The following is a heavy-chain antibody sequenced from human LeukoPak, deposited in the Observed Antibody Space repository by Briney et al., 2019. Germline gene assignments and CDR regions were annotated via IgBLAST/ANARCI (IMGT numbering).Heavy chain of an antibody. CDR3: ARTYFDFWSGYYSHEGNPFDY. D-gene: IGHD3-3*01. J-gene: IGHJ4*02. Sequence: GGSLRLSCAASGFTFSSYAMSWVRQAPGKGPEWVAAIRHSGGTTYYADSVKGRFTITRDNSKNTLYLQMNSLRAEDTAVYYCARTYFDFWSGYYSHEGNPFDYWGQGTLVTVSS. CDR1: GFTFSSYA. V-gene: IGHV3-23*01. CDR2: IRHSGGTT.